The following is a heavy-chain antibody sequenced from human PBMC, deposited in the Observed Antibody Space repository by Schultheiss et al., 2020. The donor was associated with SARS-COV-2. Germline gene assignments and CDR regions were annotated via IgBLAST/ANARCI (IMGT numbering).Heavy chain of an antibody. V-gene: IGHV4-59*08. D-gene: IGHD1-26*01. J-gene: IGHJ3*02. Sequence: SETLSLTCAVYGGSFSGYYWSWIRQPPGKGLEWIGYIYYSGSTNYNPSLKSRVTMSVDTSKNQFSLKLSSVTAADTAVYYCASGEAFDIWGQGTMVTVSS. CDR2: IYYSGST. CDR3: ASGEAFDI. CDR1: GGSFSGYY.